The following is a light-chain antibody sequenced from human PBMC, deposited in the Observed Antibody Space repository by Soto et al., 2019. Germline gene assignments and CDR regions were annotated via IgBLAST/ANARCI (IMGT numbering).Light chain of an antibody. CDR2: DVS. Sequence: DIQMTQSPSTLSASVGDRVIITCRASQTVERWMAWYQQKPGKAPKLLISDVSTLERGVPSRFSGSGSETEFTLTISGLQPDDFATYYCQQYKDYVYTFGQGTKVESK. CDR1: QTVERW. CDR3: QQYKDYVYT. J-gene: IGKJ2*01. V-gene: IGKV1-5*01.